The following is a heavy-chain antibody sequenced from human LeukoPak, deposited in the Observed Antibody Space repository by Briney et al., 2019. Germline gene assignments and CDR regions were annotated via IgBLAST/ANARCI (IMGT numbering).Heavy chain of an antibody. J-gene: IGHJ4*02. CDR1: GGSFSGYY. CDR2: INHSGST. V-gene: IGHV4-34*01. CDR3: ARGHYYGSGSYDY. Sequence: PSETLSLTCAVYGGSFSGYYWSWIRQPPGKGLEWIGEINHSGSTNYNPSLKSRVTISVDTSKNQFSLKLSSVTAADTAVYYCARGHYYGSGSYDYWGQGTLDTVSS. D-gene: IGHD3-10*01.